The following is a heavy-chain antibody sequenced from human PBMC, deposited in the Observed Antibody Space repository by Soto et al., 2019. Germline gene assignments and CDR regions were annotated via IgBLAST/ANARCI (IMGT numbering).Heavy chain of an antibody. CDR3: ARLPLRYFDWSPYYYYGMDV. D-gene: IGHD3-9*01. V-gene: IGHV4-39*01. CDR1: GGSISSSSYY. CDR2: IFYSGST. J-gene: IGHJ6*02. Sequence: PSETLSLTCTVSGGSISSSSYYWGWIRQPPGKGLEWIGSIFYSGSTYYNPSLKSRVTISVDTSKNQSSLKLSSVTAADTAVYYCARLPLRYFDWSPYYYYGMDVWGQGTTVTVSS.